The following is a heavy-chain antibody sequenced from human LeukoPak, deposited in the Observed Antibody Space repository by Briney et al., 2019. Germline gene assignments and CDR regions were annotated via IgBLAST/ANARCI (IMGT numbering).Heavy chain of an antibody. CDR2: FDPEDGET. J-gene: IGHJ3*02. Sequence: GASVKVSCKVSGYTLTELSMHWVRQAPGKGLEWMGGFDPEDGETIYAQKFQGRVTMTEDTSTDTAYMELSSLRSEDTAVYYCATVWNYKDAFDIWGQGTMVTVSS. CDR1: GYTLTELS. D-gene: IGHD1-7*01. CDR3: ATVWNYKDAFDI. V-gene: IGHV1-24*01.